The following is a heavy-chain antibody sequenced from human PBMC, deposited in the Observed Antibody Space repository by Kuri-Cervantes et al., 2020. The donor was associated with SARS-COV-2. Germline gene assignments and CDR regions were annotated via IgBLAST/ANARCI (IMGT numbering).Heavy chain of an antibody. CDR3: TRWRVGAKT. V-gene: IGHV3-48*03. D-gene: IGHD1-26*01. J-gene: IGHJ4*02. Sequence: AGSLRLSCAASGSTFSSYEMNWVRQTPGKGLEWVSYISSTGDTIYYADSVKGRFTISRDNAKNSLSLQMNSLRAEDTAVYYCTRWRVGAKTWGQGTLITVSS. CDR2: ISSTGDTI. CDR1: GSTFSSYE.